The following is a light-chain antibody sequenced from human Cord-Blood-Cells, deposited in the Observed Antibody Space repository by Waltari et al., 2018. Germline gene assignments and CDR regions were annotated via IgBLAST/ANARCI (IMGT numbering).Light chain of an antibody. CDR2: AAS. CDR3: QQYYSYPYS. CDR1: QGISSY. V-gene: IGKV1-8*01. J-gene: IGKJ2*03. Sequence: AIRMTQSASSFSASTGDRVTITCRASQGISSYLAWYQQKPGKAPKLLIYAASTLQSGVPSRFSGSGSGTDFTLTISCLQSEDFATYYYQQYYSYPYSFGQGTKLEIK.